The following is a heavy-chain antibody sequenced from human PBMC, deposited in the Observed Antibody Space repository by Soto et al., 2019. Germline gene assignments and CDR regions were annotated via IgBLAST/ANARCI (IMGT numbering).Heavy chain of an antibody. D-gene: IGHD3-22*01. CDR3: ARSAVVVVTFDY. CDR2: INAGNGNT. Sequence: QVQLVQSGAEVKKPGASVKVSCKASGYTFTSYAMHWVRKAPGQRLEWMGWINAGNGNTKNSQKFQGRVTITRDTSASTAYMELSSLRSEDTAVYYCARSAVVVVTFDYWGQGTLVTVSS. CDR1: GYTFTSYA. J-gene: IGHJ4*02. V-gene: IGHV1-3*01.